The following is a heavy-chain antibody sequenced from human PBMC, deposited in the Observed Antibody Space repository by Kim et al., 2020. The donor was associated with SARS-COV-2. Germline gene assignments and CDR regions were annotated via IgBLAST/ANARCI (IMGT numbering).Heavy chain of an antibody. V-gene: IGHV1-18*01. D-gene: IGHD6-13*01. CDR3: ARHSSPRYYGMDV. CDR2: ISAQNGGT. J-gene: IGHJ6*02. CDR1: GYTFTTSG. Sequence: ASVKVSCKASGYTFTTSGFSWVRQAPGQGLEWMGWISAQNGGTNYPQKFQGRVTLTTDTATSTAYMEVKSLGSDDTAIYYCARHSSPRYYGMDVWGQG.